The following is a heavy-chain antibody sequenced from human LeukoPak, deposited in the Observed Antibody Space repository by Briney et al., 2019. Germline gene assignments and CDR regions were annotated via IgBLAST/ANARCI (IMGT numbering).Heavy chain of an antibody. D-gene: IGHD2/OR15-2a*01. CDR3: ARVALSMGKNGFDI. CDR2: ISSSSSYI. J-gene: IGHJ3*02. CDR1: GFTFSSYS. Sequence: GGSLRLSCAASGFTFSSYSMNWVRQAPGKALEWVSSISSSSSYIYYADSVKGRFTISRDNAKNSLYLQTNSLRAEDTALYYCARVALSMGKNGFDIWGQGTTVTVSA. V-gene: IGHV3-21*01.